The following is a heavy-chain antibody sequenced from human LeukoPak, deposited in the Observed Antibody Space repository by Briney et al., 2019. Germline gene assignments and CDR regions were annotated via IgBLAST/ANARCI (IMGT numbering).Heavy chain of an antibody. D-gene: IGHD6-13*01. CDR2: MSYDGSNK. CDR1: GFTFSRYV. V-gene: IGHV3-30*03. J-gene: IGHJ4*02. CDR3: ARDFRIAAAGTATDYFDY. Sequence: GGSLRLSCAASGFTFSRYVMHWVRQAPGKGLEWVAVMSYDGSNKYYADSVKGRFTISGDNSKNTLYLQMNSLRAEDTAVYYCARDFRIAAAGTATDYFDYWGQGTLVTVSS.